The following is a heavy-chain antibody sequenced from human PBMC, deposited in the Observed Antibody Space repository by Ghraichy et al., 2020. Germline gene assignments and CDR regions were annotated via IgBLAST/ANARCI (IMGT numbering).Heavy chain of an antibody. J-gene: IGHJ5*02. Sequence: GGSLRLSCAASGFTFSSYWIHWVRQAPGKGLVWVSRISGDGTTRNYAASVTGRFTISRDNANNTVYLDMNSLRVEDTAVYYCVRPLAATINTQGTWGQGTLVTVSS. D-gene: IGHD6-13*01. CDR3: VRPLAATINTQGT. CDR1: GFTFSSYW. V-gene: IGHV3-74*01. CDR2: ISGDGTTR.